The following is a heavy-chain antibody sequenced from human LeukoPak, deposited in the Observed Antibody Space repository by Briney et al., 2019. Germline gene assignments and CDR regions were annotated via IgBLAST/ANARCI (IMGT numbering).Heavy chain of an antibody. J-gene: IGHJ5*02. CDR1: GGTFSSYA. Sequence: SVKVSCKASGGTFSSYAISWVRQAPGQGLEWMGRIIPILGIANYAQKFQGRVTITADKSSSTAYMELSSLRSGDTAVYYCARDLRGYGSGSYGWFDPWGQGTLVTVSS. V-gene: IGHV1-69*04. CDR3: ARDLRGYGSGSYGWFDP. D-gene: IGHD3-10*01. CDR2: IIPILGIA.